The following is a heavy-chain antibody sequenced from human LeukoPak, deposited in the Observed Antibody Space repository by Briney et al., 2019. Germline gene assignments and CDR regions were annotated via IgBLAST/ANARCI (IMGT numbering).Heavy chain of an antibody. J-gene: IGHJ4*02. Sequence: QPGGSLRLSCEASGFSVSNNYMSWVRQAPGKGLEWVSVIYSAGSSLYAESVRGRFTISRDYSTNTLSLQMNSLRAEDTAVYYCARDRSYHDSSGYSWKLESWGQGILVTVSS. CDR1: GFSVSNNY. D-gene: IGHD3-22*01. V-gene: IGHV3-53*01. CDR2: IYSAGSS. CDR3: ARDRSYHDSSGYSWKLES.